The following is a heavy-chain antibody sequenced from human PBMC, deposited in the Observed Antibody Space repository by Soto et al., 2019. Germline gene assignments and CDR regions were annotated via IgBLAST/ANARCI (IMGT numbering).Heavy chain of an antibody. CDR2: IYYSGST. CDR3: GRSGLQLNYYYYYMDV. V-gene: IGHV4-39*01. CDR1: GGSISSSSYY. D-gene: IGHD4-4*01. J-gene: IGHJ6*03. Sequence: SETLSLTCTVSGGSISSSSYYWGWIRQPPGKGLEWIGSIYYSGSTYYNPSLKSRVTISVDTSKNQFSLKLSSVTAADTAVYYCGRSGLQLNYYYYYMDVWGKGTTVTVSS.